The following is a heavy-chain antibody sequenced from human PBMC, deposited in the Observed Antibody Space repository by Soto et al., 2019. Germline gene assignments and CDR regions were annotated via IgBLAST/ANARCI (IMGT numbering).Heavy chain of an antibody. D-gene: IGHD3-3*01. Sequence: WETLSLTCAVYGGSVNGYYWNWIRQPPGKGLEWIGEINHTGGTHYNPSFKSRVAMSVDTSKNQFSLRLSAVTAADTAIYYCATRITVFGLLIPPFDPWGQGTQVTVSS. CDR2: INHTGGT. CDR1: GGSVNGYY. J-gene: IGHJ5*02. V-gene: IGHV4-34*01. CDR3: ATRITVFGLLIPPFDP.